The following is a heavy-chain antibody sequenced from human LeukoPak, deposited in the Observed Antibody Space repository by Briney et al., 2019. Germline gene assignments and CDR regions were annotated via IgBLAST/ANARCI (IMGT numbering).Heavy chain of an antibody. Sequence: PSETLSLTCTVSGASISRHYWSWVRQPPREGLEYIGYIRYRGSTNYNPSLKSRVTISIDASKNQLSLTLNSVTAADTAVYYCARAGGVSDSALDFDYWGQGTLVTVSS. CDR1: GASISRHY. CDR3: ARAGGVSDSALDFDY. D-gene: IGHD5/OR15-5a*01. V-gene: IGHV4-59*11. CDR2: IRYRGST. J-gene: IGHJ4*02.